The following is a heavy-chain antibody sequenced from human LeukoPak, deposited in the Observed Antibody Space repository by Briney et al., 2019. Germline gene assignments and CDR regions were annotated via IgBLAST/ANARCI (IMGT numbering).Heavy chain of an antibody. CDR3: ARVGGGGTEIDY. Sequence: ASVKVSCKASGYTFTGYYMHWVRQAPGQGLEWMGWINPNSGGTNYAQKFQGRVTITRDTSISTAYMEMSRPRSDDTAVYYCARVGGGGTEIDYWGKGTLVTVSS. CDR2: INPNSGGT. D-gene: IGHD2-8*02. V-gene: IGHV1-2*02. J-gene: IGHJ4*02. CDR1: GYTFTGYY.